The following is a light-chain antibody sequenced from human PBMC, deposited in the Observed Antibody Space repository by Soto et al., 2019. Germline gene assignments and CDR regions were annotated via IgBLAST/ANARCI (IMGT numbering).Light chain of an antibody. Sequence: EIVLTQSPATLSLSPGERATLSCGASQSVSSNYFGWYQQTPGLAPRLLFYDVSKRFTGIPDRFSGGGSGTDFTLTISRLDPEDVALYYCQQYSTSLTFGGGTKVEIK. CDR1: QSVSSNY. CDR3: QQYSTSLT. J-gene: IGKJ4*01. CDR2: DVS. V-gene: IGKV3D-20*01.